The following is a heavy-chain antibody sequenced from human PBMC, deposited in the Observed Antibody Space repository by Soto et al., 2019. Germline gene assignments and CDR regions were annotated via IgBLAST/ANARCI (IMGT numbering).Heavy chain of an antibody. J-gene: IGHJ4*02. CDR1: GGCIDTYY. D-gene: IGHD6-25*01. CDR3: ARLIRGAAAAFDS. V-gene: IGHV4-59*08. CDR2: ISHTGTT. Sequence: QVQLQESGPGLVKPSETLSLTCTVSGGCIDTYYWSWIRQPPGKGLEYIGYISHTGTTDSNPSLKSRVTLSIDTSKNQFSLNLSSVTASDTASYYCARLIRGAAAAFDSWGQGSLVTVSS.